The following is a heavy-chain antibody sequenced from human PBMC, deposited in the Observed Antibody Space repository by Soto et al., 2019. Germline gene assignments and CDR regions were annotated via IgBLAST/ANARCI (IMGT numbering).Heavy chain of an antibody. V-gene: IGHV3-30*18. CDR1: GFTFSDYA. CDR3: AKGGRQWLVTSDFNY. CDR2: VSYDGRNT. D-gene: IGHD6-19*01. Sequence: VQLVESGGGVVQPGRSLRLSCAASGFTFSDYAMHWVRQAPGKGLEWVSVVSYDGRNTHYADSVKGRFTISRDSSKNTVSLEMTSLRAEETAVYYCAKGGRQWLVTSDFNYWGQGALVTVSS. J-gene: IGHJ4*02.